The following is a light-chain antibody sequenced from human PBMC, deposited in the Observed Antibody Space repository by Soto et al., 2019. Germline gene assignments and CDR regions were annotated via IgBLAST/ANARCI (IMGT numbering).Light chain of an antibody. J-gene: IGLJ2*01. CDR2: EVN. Sequence: QSALTQPASVSGSPGQSITISCTGTNSDVGGYNYVSWYQQHPGKAPKVMIYEVNNRPPGVSNRFSGSKSGNTASLTISGLQAEDEADYYCSSYTSSNAPLIFGGGTKLTVL. CDR3: SSYTSSNAPLI. V-gene: IGLV2-14*01. CDR1: NSDVGGYNY.